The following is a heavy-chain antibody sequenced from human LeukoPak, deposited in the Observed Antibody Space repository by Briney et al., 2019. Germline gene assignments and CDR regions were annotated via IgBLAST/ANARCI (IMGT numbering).Heavy chain of an antibody. Sequence: GSVKVSCKASGYNFISYYMHGVRQAPGQGLEWMGIINPSGGSKSYAQKFQDRVTMTRDTSTSTVYMELSSLKSEATAVYYCAREDVVLVDAVRYYYYGMDVWGQGNTVPVSS. CDR1: GYNFISYY. D-gene: IGHD2-8*01. V-gene: IGHV1-46*01. CDR3: AREDVVLVDAVRYYYYGMDV. J-gene: IGHJ6*02. CDR2: INPSGGSK.